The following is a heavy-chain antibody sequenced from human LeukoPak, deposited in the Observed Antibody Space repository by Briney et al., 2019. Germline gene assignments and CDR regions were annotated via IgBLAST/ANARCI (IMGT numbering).Heavy chain of an antibody. CDR2: ISGSGGNT. Sequence: HSGGSLRLSCAASGFAFSNCAMGWVRQAPGKGLEWVSAISGSGGNTYYEDSVKGRFTISRDNSKGTLYLLMNSLRAEDTAVYYCLPRIFGVVIDDCWGQGILVTVSS. D-gene: IGHD3-3*01. V-gene: IGHV3-23*01. J-gene: IGHJ4*02. CDR3: LPRIFGVVIDDC. CDR1: GFAFSNCA.